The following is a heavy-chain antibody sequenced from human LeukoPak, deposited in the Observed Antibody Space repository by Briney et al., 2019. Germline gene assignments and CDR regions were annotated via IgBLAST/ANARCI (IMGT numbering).Heavy chain of an antibody. CDR2: IYTSGST. V-gene: IGHV4-61*02. D-gene: IGHD1-1*01. J-gene: IGHJ5*02. CDR3: ARADWNDVNWFDP. Sequence: SETLSLTCTVSGGSISSGSYYWSWIRQPAGKGLEWIGRIYTSGSTNYNPSLKSRVTISVDTSKNQFSLKLSSVTAADTAVYYCARADWNDVNWFDPWGQGTLVTVSS. CDR1: GGSISSGSYY.